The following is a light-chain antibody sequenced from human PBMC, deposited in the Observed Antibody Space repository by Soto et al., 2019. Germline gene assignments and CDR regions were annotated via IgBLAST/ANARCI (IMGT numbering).Light chain of an antibody. CDR3: QQYNNWPPST. V-gene: IGKV3-15*01. J-gene: IGKJ1*01. CDR1: QSVSSN. Sequence: EIVMTQSPATLSVSPGERATLSCRASQSVSSNLAWYQQKPGQAPRLLIYGASTRATGIPARFSGSGSGTEFTLTISSLQSEDFAVYYCQQYNNWPPSTCGQETKVDIK. CDR2: GAS.